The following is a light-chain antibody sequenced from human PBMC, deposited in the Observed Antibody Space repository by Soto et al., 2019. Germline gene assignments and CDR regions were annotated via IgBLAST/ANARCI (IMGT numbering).Light chain of an antibody. V-gene: IGLV2-23*01. CDR1: SSDVGSYNL. CDR3: CSYAGSRTSYV. J-gene: IGLJ1*01. Sequence: QSALTQPASVSGSPGQSITISCTGTSSDVGSYNLVSWYQQHPGKAPKLMIYEGSKRPSGVSNRFSGSKSGNTASLTISGLQAEDEADYYCCSYAGSRTSYVFGTGNRVTVL. CDR2: EGS.